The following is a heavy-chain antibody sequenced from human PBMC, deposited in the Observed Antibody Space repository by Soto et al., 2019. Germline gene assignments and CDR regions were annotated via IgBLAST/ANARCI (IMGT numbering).Heavy chain of an antibody. Sequence: GGSLRLSCAASGFTFSSYAMGWVRQAPGKGLEWVSAISGSGGSTYYADSVKGGFTISRDNSKNTLYLQMNSLRAEDTAVYYCAKDPAYATGYYNDAFDIWGQGTMVTVSS. V-gene: IGHV3-23*01. CDR2: ISGSGGST. J-gene: IGHJ3*02. D-gene: IGHD3-9*01. CDR1: GFTFSSYA. CDR3: AKDPAYATGYYNDAFDI.